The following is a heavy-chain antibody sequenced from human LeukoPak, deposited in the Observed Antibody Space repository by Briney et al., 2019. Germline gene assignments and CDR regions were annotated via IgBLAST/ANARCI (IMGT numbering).Heavy chain of an antibody. CDR2: ITTSGTST. CDR1: GFGFSTYE. Sequence: GGSLRLSCAASGFGFSTYEMNWVRQAPGKGLEWISYITTSGTSTYYADSVKGRFTISRDNGKTALSLQMNSLRAEDTAVYYCVVHSATSCYWGQGTLVTVSS. J-gene: IGHJ4*02. V-gene: IGHV3-48*03. CDR3: VVHSATSCY. D-gene: IGHD1-26*01.